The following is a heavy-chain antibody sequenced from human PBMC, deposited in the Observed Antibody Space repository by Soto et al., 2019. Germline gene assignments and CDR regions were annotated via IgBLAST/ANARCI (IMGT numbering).Heavy chain of an antibody. D-gene: IGHD2-15*01. J-gene: IGHJ6*02. CDR3: AREGGGSSQAYYGMDV. V-gene: IGHV4-31*03. CDR2: IYYSGST. CDR1: GGSISSGGYY. Sequence: SETLSLTCTVSGGSISSGGYYWSWIRQHPGKGLEWIGYIYYSGSTYYNPSLKSRVTISVDTSKNQFSLKLSSVTAADTAVYYCAREGGGSSQAYYGMDVWGQGTTVTVSS.